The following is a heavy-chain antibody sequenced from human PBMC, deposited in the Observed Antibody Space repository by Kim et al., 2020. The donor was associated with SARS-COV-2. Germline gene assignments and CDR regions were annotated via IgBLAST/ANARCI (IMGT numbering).Heavy chain of an antibody. Sequence: GESLKISCKGSGYNFNTSWIGWVRQMSGRGLEWMGIIYPGDSDTRYSPSFHGQVTISADRSITTAYLQLNSLKASDSAMYYCARCLLGPHNSAYSFDLGGQGTLVSVSS. J-gene: IGHJ4*02. CDR2: IYPGDSDT. D-gene: IGHD3-22*01. CDR1: GYNFNTSW. V-gene: IGHV5-51*01. CDR3: ARCLLGPHNSAYSFDL.